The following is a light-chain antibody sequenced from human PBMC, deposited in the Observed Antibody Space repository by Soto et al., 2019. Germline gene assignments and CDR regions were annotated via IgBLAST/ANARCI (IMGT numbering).Light chain of an antibody. V-gene: IGLV2-14*01. J-gene: IGLJ1*01. CDR2: DVS. CDR3: TSYTSSSTPYV. Sequence: QSALTQPASVSGSPGQSITISCAGTSNDVGGYTYVSWYQQHPGKAPKLMIYDVSNRPSGVSNRFSGSKSGNTASLTISGLQAEDEADYYCTSYTSSSTPYVFGGGTKVTVL. CDR1: SNDVGGYTY.